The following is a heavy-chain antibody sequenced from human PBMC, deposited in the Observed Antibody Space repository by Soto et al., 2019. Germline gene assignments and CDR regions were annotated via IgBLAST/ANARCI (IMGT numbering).Heavy chain of an antibody. Sequence: QVQLVQSGAEVKKPGSSMKVSCKASGGTFGSYAISWVRQAPGQGLEWMGGIIPIFGTADYAQKFHGRVTITADESTSTAYMELSSLRSEDTAVYYCARGITGTVTYYYGLDVWGQGTTVTVSS. D-gene: IGHD1-20*01. V-gene: IGHV1-69*12. CDR3: ARGITGTVTYYYGLDV. J-gene: IGHJ6*02. CDR2: IIPIFGTA. CDR1: GGTFGSYA.